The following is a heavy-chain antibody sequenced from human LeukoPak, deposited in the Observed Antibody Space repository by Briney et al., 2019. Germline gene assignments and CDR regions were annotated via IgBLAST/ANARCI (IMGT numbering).Heavy chain of an antibody. CDR3: ARDKGYGGNSDAFDI. Sequence: PGGSLRLSCAASGFTFSSYAMHWVRQAPGKGLEWVAVISYDGSNKYYADSVKGRFTISRDNSKNTLYLQMNSLRAEDTAVYYCARDKGYGGNSDAFDIWGQGTMVTVSS. J-gene: IGHJ3*02. CDR2: ISYDGSNK. V-gene: IGHV3-30-3*01. D-gene: IGHD4-23*01. CDR1: GFTFSSYA.